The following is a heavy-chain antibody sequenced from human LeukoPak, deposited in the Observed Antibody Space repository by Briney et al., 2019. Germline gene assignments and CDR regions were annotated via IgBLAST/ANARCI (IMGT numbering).Heavy chain of an antibody. D-gene: IGHD3-22*01. Sequence: SETLSLTCAVSGGSISSGDYSWSWIRQPPGKGLEWIGYIYYSGRTNYNPSLKSRVTISVDTSKNQFSLKLSSVTAADTAVYYCAREASRPYYYDSSGYYNDAFDIWGQGTMVTVSS. CDR3: AREASRPYYYDSSGYYNDAFDI. CDR2: IYYSGRT. CDR1: GGSISSGDYS. V-gene: IGHV4-61*08. J-gene: IGHJ3*02.